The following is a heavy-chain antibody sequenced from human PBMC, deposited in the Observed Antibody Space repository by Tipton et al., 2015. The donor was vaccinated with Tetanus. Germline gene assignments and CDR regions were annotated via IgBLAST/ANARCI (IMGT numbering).Heavy chain of an antibody. CDR2: IYSDGST. Sequence: SLRLSCAVSGFTVSSNYMSWVRQAPGKGLEWVSIIYSDGSTYYADSVKGRFTISRDNSKNTLYLQMNSLRAEDTAVYYCARGSSAMVTVYYYYGMDVWGQGTTVTVSS. V-gene: IGHV3-53*01. J-gene: IGHJ6*02. CDR1: GFTVSSNY. D-gene: IGHD5-18*01. CDR3: ARGSSAMVTVYYYYGMDV.